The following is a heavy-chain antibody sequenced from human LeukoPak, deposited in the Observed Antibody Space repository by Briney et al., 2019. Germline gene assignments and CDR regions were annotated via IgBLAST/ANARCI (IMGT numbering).Heavy chain of an antibody. CDR2: ISGSGSNT. V-gene: IGHV3-23*01. CDR1: GFTFSSYG. D-gene: IGHD6-25*01. J-gene: IGHJ4*02. CDR3: AKTLRIAASWH. Sequence: PGGSLRLSCVVSGFTFSSYGMSWVRQAPGKGLEWVSGISGSGSNTYYADSVKGRFTISRDNSKNTLYLQMNSLRAEDTAVYYCAKTLRIAASWHWGQGTLVTVSS.